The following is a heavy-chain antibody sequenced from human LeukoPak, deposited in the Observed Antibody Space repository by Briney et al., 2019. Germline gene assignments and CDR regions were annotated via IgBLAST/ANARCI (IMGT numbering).Heavy chain of an antibody. CDR1: GYSFTNHW. CDR3: ARRSLNYYDSSGFYFDS. CDR2: IYPGDPDT. J-gene: IGHJ4*02. Sequence: GESLKISCKGSGYSFTNHWIGWVRQMPGKGLEWMGVIYPGDPDTRYSPSFQGQVTISADASISTAYVQWDSLKSSDTAMYYCARRSLNYYDSSGFYFDSWGQGTLVTVSS. D-gene: IGHD3-22*01. V-gene: IGHV5-51*01.